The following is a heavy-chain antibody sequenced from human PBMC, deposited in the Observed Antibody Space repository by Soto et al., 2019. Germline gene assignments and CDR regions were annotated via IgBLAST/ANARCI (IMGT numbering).Heavy chain of an antibody. Sequence: QVQLQESGPGLVKPSETLSLTCTVSGGSISTYYWNWIRQSAGKGLEWIGRVYISGSTNYHPSLKSRGAMSVDTSNNQFSLKVTSVTAADTAVYYCARGGRDGFDIWGQVTMVTVSS. CDR2: VYISGST. CDR1: GGSISTYY. J-gene: IGHJ3*02. CDR3: ARGGRDGFDI. V-gene: IGHV4-4*07.